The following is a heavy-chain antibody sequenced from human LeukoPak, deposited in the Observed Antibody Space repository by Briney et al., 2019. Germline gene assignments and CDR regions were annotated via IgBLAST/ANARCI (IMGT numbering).Heavy chain of an antibody. CDR3: AKEGRIAVAGSWTKFDY. CDR2: ISGSGGST. Sequence: GGSLRLSCAASGFTFSSYAMSWVRQAPGKGLEWVSAISGSGGSTYYADSVKGRFTISRDNSKNTLYLQMNSLRAEDTAAYYCAKEGRIAVAGSWTKFDYWGQGTLVTVSS. D-gene: IGHD6-19*01. J-gene: IGHJ4*02. CDR1: GFTFSSYA. V-gene: IGHV3-23*01.